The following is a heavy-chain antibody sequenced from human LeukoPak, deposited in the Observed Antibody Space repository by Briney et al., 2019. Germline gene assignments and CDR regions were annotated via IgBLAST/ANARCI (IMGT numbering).Heavy chain of an antibody. CDR3: ARAAYYYDSSGYYGY. J-gene: IGHJ4*02. Sequence: ASVKVSCKASGYTFTGYYMHWVRQAPGQGLEWMGRINPNSGGTNYAQKFQGRVTMTRDTSISTAYVELSRLRSDDTAVYYCARAAYYYDSSGYYGYWGQGTLVTVSS. CDR1: GYTFTGYY. V-gene: IGHV1-2*06. D-gene: IGHD3-22*01. CDR2: INPNSGGT.